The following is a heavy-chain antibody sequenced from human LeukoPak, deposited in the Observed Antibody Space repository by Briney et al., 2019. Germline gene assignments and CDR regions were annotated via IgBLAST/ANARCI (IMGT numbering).Heavy chain of an antibody. J-gene: IGHJ6*02. CDR3: ARGRRKGSGSNYYYYYGMDV. V-gene: IGHV1-46*01. CDR1: GYTFTSYY. CDR2: INPSGGST. D-gene: IGHD3-10*01. Sequence: GASVKVSCKASGYTFTSYYMHWVRQAPGQGLEWMGIINPSGGSTSYAQKFQGRVTMTRDTSTSTVYMELSSLRSEDTAVYYCARGRRKGSGSNYYYYYGMDVWGQGTTVTVSS.